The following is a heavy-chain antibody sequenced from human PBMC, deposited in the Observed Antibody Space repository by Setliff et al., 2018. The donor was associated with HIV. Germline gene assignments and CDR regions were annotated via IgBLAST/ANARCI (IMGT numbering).Heavy chain of an antibody. CDR3: ARGLDSAKIHY. D-gene: IGHD6-25*01. J-gene: IGHJ4*02. Sequence: PSETLSLTCTVSGYSISSGYYWGWIRQPPGKGLEWIGNIYHRGSTDYNPSLKSRVTISVDTSKNQFSLNLSSVTAADTAVYYCARGLDSAKIHYWGQGTLVTVSS. V-gene: IGHV4-38-2*02. CDR2: IYHRGST. CDR1: GYSISSGYY.